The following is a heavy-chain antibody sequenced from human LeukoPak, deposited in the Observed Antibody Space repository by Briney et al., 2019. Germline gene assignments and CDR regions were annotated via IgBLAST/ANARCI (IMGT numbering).Heavy chain of an antibody. D-gene: IGHD1-1*01. J-gene: IGHJ4*02. CDR1: GFPFSEYS. CDR2: IGISSGNT. V-gene: IGHV3-11*06. CDR3: ERDHNYAFDN. Sequence: PGGSLRLSCAASGFPFSEYSMNWVRQAPGKGLEWISYIGISSGNTKYADSVKGRFTVSGDKARNSLYLQMNSLRVEDTAVYYCERDHNYAFDNWGQGTLVTVSS.